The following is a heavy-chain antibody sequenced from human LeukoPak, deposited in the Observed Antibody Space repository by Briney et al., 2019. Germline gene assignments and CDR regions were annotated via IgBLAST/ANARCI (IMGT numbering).Heavy chain of an antibody. CDR3: AKDEQDFSTGFDY. CDR1: GFTFSSYG. V-gene: IGHV3-30*18. J-gene: IGHJ4*02. D-gene: IGHD1-1*01. Sequence: PGGSLRLSCAASGFTFSSYGMHRVRQAPGKGLEWVAVISYDGSNKYYADSVKGRFTISRDNSKNTLYLQMNSLRAEDTAVYYCAKDEQDFSTGFDYWGQGTLVTVSS. CDR2: ISYDGSNK.